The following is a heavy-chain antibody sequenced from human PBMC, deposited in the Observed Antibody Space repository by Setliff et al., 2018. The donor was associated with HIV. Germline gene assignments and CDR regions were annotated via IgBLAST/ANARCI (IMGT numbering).Heavy chain of an antibody. CDR1: GASVSFSTFY. CDR3: ARANFWSGYYGY. CDR2: IYMSGST. D-gene: IGHD3-3*01. V-gene: IGHV4-61*10. J-gene: IGHJ4*02. Sequence: SETLSLTCSVSGASVSFSTFYWSWIRQPAGKEPEWIGHIYMSGSTYYNPSLKSRVTISVDKSKNHFSLKLSSVTAADTAVYYCARANFWSGYYGYWGQGTLVTVSS.